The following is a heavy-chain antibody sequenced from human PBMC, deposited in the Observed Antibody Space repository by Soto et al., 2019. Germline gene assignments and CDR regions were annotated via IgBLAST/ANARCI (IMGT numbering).Heavy chain of an antibody. CDR3: ARDTALSSIPRRYVDL. J-gene: IGHJ2*01. CDR1: GFTFSHYA. D-gene: IGHD4-17*01. Sequence: EERLSESGGGLVQPGGSLRLSCAASGFTFSHYALSWVRQAPGKGLEWVSESSSDGGSTSYPDSVRGRFIISRDRGKEPLYLQMTTVRSEDTAVYFCARDTALSSIPRRYVDLWSRGTVVTVSS. CDR2: SSSDGGST. V-gene: IGHV3-23*01.